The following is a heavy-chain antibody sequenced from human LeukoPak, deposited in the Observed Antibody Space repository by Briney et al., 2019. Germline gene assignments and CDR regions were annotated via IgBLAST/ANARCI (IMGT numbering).Heavy chain of an antibody. D-gene: IGHD6-13*01. Sequence: SVKVSCKASGGTFSSYAISWVRQAPGQGLEWMGGIIPIFGTANYAQKFQGRVTIAADESTSTAYMELSSLRSEDTAVYYCARAAATDYYFDYWGQGTLVTVSS. V-gene: IGHV1-69*13. J-gene: IGHJ4*02. CDR1: GGTFSSYA. CDR3: ARAAATDYYFDY. CDR2: IIPIFGTA.